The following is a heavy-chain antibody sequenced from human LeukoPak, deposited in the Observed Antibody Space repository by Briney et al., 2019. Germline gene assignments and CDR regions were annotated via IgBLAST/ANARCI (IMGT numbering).Heavy chain of an antibody. J-gene: IGHJ4*02. CDR2: ISAYNGNT. Sequence: ASVNVSCKASGYTFTRYDINWVRQAPGQGLEWMGWISAYNGNTNYAQKLQGRVTMTTDTSTSTAYMELRSLRSDDTAVYYCARDHGSGSYYDPIDYWGQGTLVTVSS. V-gene: IGHV1-18*01. CDR1: GYTFTRYD. CDR3: ARDHGSGSYYDPIDY. D-gene: IGHD3-10*01.